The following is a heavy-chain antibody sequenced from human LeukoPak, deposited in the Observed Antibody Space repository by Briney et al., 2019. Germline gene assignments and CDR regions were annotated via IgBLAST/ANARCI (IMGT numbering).Heavy chain of an antibody. CDR1: GFTFSSYS. Sequence: GGSLRLSCAASGFTFSSYSMNWVRQAPGKGLEWVAVISYDGSNKYYADSVKGRFTISRGNSKNTLYLQMNSLRAADTAVYYCAPKVVGSTPFDYWGQGTLVTVSS. V-gene: IGHV3-30*03. D-gene: IGHD2-15*01. CDR2: ISYDGSNK. J-gene: IGHJ4*02. CDR3: APKVVGSTPFDY.